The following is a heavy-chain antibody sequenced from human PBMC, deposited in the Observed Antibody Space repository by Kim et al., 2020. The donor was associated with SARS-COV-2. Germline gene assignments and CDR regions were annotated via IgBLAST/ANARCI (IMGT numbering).Heavy chain of an antibody. CDR2: GVPILGSL. Sequence: SVKVSCNTSGATFSSYGVNWVRQAPGQGLEWIGGGVPILGSLNYAQNFQGRLSITADESTRTAYMELSSLRSEDTAVYYCVRGGSAALFGYWGQGTLVIVSS. J-gene: IGHJ4*02. CDR1: GATFSSYG. V-gene: IGHV1-69*13. CDR3: VRGGSAALFGY. D-gene: IGHD2-2*01.